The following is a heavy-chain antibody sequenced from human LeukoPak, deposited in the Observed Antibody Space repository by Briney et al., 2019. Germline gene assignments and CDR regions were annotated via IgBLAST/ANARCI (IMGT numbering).Heavy chain of an antibody. J-gene: IGHJ5*02. D-gene: IGHD4-11*01. CDR3: ARDPRMTTVTTSFGFDP. Sequence: KPSETLSLTCAVYGGSFSGYYWSWIRQPPGKGLEWIGEINHSGSTNYNPSLKSRVTISVDTSKNQFCLKLSSVTAADTAVYYCARDPRMTTVTTSFGFDPWGQGTLVTVSS. CDR2: INHSGST. CDR1: GGSFSGYY. V-gene: IGHV4-34*01.